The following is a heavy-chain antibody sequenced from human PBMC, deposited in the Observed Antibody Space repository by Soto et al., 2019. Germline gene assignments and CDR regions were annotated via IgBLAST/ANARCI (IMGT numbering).Heavy chain of an antibody. V-gene: IGHV5-51*01. D-gene: IGHD6-6*01. J-gene: IGHJ6*02. Sequence: GESLKISCKGSGYSFTSYWIGWVRQMPGKGLEWMGIIYPGDSDTRYSPSFQGQVTISADKSISTAYLQWSSLKASDTAMYYCARRGKQLGSGYYGMDVWGQGTTVTVSS. CDR1: GYSFTSYW. CDR2: IYPGDSDT. CDR3: ARRGKQLGSGYYGMDV.